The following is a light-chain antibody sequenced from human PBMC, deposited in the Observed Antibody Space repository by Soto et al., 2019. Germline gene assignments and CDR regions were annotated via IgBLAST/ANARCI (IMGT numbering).Light chain of an antibody. V-gene: IGKV3-20*01. CDR1: QSVSTY. J-gene: IGKJ1*01. Sequence: EIVVCRSTARKCLAQGERAALCCWASQSVSTYVAWYQQKPGQAPRLLIYGASSRATGIPDRFSGSGSGTDFTLTIRTLEPEDSALYYCQPYGSSPPWTFRQGTKVDIK. CDR3: QPYGSSPPWT. CDR2: GAS.